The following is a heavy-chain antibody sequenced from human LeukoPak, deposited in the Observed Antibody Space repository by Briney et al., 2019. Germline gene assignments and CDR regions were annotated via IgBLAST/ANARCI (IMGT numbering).Heavy chain of an antibody. Sequence: PGGSLRLSCAASGFTFSSYAMSWVRQAPGKGLEWVSAISGSGGSTYYADSVKGRFTISRDNSKNTLYLQMKSLRAEDTAVYYCARKRGVSSGREGAFDIWGQGTMVTVSS. CDR2: ISGSGGST. CDR3: ARKRGVSSGREGAFDI. D-gene: IGHD3-22*01. V-gene: IGHV3-23*01. J-gene: IGHJ3*02. CDR1: GFTFSSYA.